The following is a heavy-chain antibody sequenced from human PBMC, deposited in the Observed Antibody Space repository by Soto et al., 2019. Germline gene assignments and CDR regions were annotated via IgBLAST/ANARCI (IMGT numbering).Heavy chain of an antibody. CDR2: IYYSGST. J-gene: IGHJ3*02. CDR3: ARHRSTYGDYDAFDI. CDR1: GGSISSSSYY. V-gene: IGHV4-39*01. Sequence: SETLSLTCTVSGGSISSSSYYWGWIRQPPGKGLEWIGSIYYSGSTYYNPSLKSRVTISVDTSKNQFSLKLSSVTAADTAVYYCARHRSTYGDYDAFDIWGQGTMVTVSS. D-gene: IGHD4-17*01.